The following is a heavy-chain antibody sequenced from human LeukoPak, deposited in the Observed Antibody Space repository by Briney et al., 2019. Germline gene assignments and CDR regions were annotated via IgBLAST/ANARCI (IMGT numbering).Heavy chain of an antibody. J-gene: IGHJ4*02. D-gene: IGHD2-21*01. Sequence: PSETLSLTCTVSGGSISSYYWSGIRQPAGKGLECIGRIYTSGSTNYNPSLKSRVTMSVDTSKIHFPLKLSSVTAADTAVYYCARDSPVAHFDYWGQGTLVTVSS. V-gene: IGHV4-4*07. CDR1: GGSISSYY. CDR2: IYTSGST. CDR3: ARDSPVAHFDY.